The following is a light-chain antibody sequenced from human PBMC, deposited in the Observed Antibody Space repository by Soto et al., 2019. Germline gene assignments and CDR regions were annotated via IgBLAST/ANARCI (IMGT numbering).Light chain of an antibody. CDR2: QVT. CDR1: SSDVGIYNY. CDR3: SSYTSRFRRV. Sequence: QSVLTQPASVSGSPGQSITISCTGTSSDVGIYNYVSWYQQHPGKAPKLMIYQVTNRPSGVSNRFSGSKSGNTASLTISGLQAEDEADYYCSSYTSRFRRVFGTGTKVTVL. J-gene: IGLJ1*01. V-gene: IGLV2-14*01.